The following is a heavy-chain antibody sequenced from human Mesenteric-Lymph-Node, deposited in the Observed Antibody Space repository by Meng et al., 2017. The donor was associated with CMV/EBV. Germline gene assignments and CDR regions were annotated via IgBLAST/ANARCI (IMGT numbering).Heavy chain of an antibody. CDR2: VSYSGST. J-gene: IGHJ4*02. CDR1: GDSIRSYH. Sequence: SETLSLTCTVSGDSIRSYHWSWIRQPPGRGLEWIGYVSYSGSTNYNPSLKSRVTISGDTSKNQFSLQLTSVTAADTAVYYCAREYSSSDYWGQGKLVTVSS. V-gene: IGHV4-59*01. D-gene: IGHD5-18*01. CDR3: AREYSSSDY.